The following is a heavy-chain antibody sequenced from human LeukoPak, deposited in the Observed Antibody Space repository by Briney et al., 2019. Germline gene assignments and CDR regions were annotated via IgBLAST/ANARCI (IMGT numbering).Heavy chain of an antibody. CDR2: IKQDGSEK. CDR1: GFTFSNYW. Sequence: GGPLRLSCAASGFTFSNYWMSWVRQAPGKGLEWVANIKQDGSEKYYVDSVKGRFAISRDNTKNSLYLQMNSLRAEDTAVYYCARSGYGFFPWFDPWGQGALVTVSS. V-gene: IGHV3-7*01. J-gene: IGHJ5*02. CDR3: ARSGYGFFPWFDP. D-gene: IGHD5-12*01.